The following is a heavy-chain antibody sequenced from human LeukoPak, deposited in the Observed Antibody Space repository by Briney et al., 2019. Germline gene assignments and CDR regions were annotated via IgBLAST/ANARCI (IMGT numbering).Heavy chain of an antibody. CDR1: GMTFKNYW. V-gene: IGHV3-7*01. Sequence: GGSLRLSCAVSGMTFKNYWMSWFRQTPGKGLEWVATINQDESEKYYLDSVKGRFTISRDNAKNSLYLQMNSLRAEDTAVYYCARDPFYYDSSGYYPYYYYYMDVWGKGTTVTVSS. CDR3: ARDPFYYDSSGYYPYYYYYMDV. CDR2: INQDESEK. J-gene: IGHJ6*03. D-gene: IGHD3-22*01.